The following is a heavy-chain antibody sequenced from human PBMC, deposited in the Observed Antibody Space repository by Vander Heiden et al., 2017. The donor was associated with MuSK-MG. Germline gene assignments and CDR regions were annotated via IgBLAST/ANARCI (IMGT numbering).Heavy chain of an antibody. D-gene: IGHD2-15*01. CDR2: ISPCDSDT. CDR3: ARHHCSGGSCYKTDRYYYYYYMDV. V-gene: IGHV5-51*01. CDR1: GFSFTSCW. Sequence: EVQLVQSGAEVKQPGESPKIPCKGAGFSFTSCWIGWVRQVAGKGLGWMGIISPCDSDTRYSPSFQGQVTISADKSISTAYLQWSSLKASDTAMYYCARHHCSGGSCYKTDRYYYYYYMDVWGKGTTVTVSS. J-gene: IGHJ6*03.